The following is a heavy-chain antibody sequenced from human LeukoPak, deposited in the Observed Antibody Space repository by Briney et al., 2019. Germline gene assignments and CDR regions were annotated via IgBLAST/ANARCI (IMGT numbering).Heavy chain of an antibody. D-gene: IGHD2/OR15-2a*01. V-gene: IGHV3-74*01. CDR3: VCLGLLPSYVMDV. CDR2: INSDGRNT. J-gene: IGHJ6*02. CDR1: GFTLSNYF. Sequence: PGGSLRLSCAASGFTLSNYFMHWVRQVPGQGLVWVSRINSDGRNTNYADSVKGRFTISRDNAKNTLYLQMNSLRAEDTAVYYCVCLGLLPSYVMDVWGQGTTVTVSS.